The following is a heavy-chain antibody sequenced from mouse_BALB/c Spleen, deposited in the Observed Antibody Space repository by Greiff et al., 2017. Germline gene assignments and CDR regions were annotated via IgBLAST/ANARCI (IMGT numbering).Heavy chain of an antibody. CDR3: ASYYYGSSYVGYAMDY. D-gene: IGHD1-1*01. CDR1: GYSITSGYS. J-gene: IGHJ4*01. Sequence: EVKVIESGPDLVKPSQSLSLTCTVTGYSITSGYSWHWIRQFPGNKLEWMGYIHYSGSTNYNPSLKSRISITRDTSKNQFFLQLNSVTTEDTATYYCASYYYGSSYVGYAMDYWGQGTSVTVSS. CDR2: IHYSGST. V-gene: IGHV3-1*02.